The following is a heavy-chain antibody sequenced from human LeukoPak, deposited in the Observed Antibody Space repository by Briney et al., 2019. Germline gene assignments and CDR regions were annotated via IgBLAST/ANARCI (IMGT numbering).Heavy chain of an antibody. D-gene: IGHD2-8*02. J-gene: IGHJ3*02. CDR2: INSDGSST. CDR1: GFTFSSYW. Sequence: GWSLILSCAASGFTFSSYWMHWVRQAPGKGLVWVSRINSDGSSTSYADSVKGRFTISRDNAKNTLYLQITSLRADDTAVYYCASDTGRGLNDAFDIWGQGTMVTVSS. V-gene: IGHV3-74*01. CDR3: ASDTGRGLNDAFDI.